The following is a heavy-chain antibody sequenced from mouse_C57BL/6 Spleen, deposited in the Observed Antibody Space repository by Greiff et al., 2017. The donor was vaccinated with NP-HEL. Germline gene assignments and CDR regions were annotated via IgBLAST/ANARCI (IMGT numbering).Heavy chain of an antibody. D-gene: IGHD2-9*01. V-gene: IGHV1-53*01. CDR2: INPSNGCT. CDR3: ARSYYGYDYAMDY. CDR1: GYTFPSYW. J-gene: IGHJ4*01. Sequence: VQLQQPGTELVKPGASVKLSCKASGYTFPSYWMHWVKQRPGQGLEWIGNINPSNGCTNYNEKFKSKATLTVDKSSSTAYMQLSSLTSEDSAVYYCARSYYGYDYAMDYWGQGTSVTVSS.